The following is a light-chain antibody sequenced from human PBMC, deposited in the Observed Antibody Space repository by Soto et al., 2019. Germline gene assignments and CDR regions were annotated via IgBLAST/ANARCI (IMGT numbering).Light chain of an antibody. CDR2: GAS. J-gene: IGKJ4*01. Sequence: EIVMTQSPATLSVSPGERATLSCRASQSVSSNLAWYQQKPGQAPRLLIYGASTRATGIPARFSGSGSGTEFTLTISSLQSEDFAVYYCQQRITFGGGTKVDIK. CDR3: QQRIT. CDR1: QSVSSN. V-gene: IGKV3-15*01.